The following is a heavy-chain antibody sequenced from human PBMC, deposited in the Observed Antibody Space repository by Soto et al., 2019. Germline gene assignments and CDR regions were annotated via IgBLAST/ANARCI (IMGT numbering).Heavy chain of an antibody. CDR2: IIPIFGTA. Sequence: ASVKVSCKASRVAFSKFIVTWVRQAPGLGLEWVGGIIPIFGTASYAQKFQGRVTITADESTSTSYMEVNNLRSEDTAVYYCAKVRYSSPMGYYYGMDVWGQGTTVTSP. CDR1: RVAFSKFI. D-gene: IGHD6-19*01. V-gene: IGHV1-69*13. CDR3: AKVRYSSPMGYYYGMDV. J-gene: IGHJ6*02.